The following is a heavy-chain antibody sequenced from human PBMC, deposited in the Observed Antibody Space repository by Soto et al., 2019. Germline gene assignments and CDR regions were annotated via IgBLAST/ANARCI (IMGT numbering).Heavy chain of an antibody. V-gene: IGHV1-69*13. CDR2: IIPIFGTA. CDR1: GGTFSSYA. J-gene: IGHJ4*02. CDR3: ASVAAMNYYFDY. D-gene: IGHD1-7*01. Sequence: VASVKVSCKASGGTFSSYAISWVRQAPGQGLEWMGGIIPIFGTANYAQKFQGRVTITADESTSTAYMELSSLRSEDTAVYYCASVAAMNYYFDYWGQGTLVTVSS.